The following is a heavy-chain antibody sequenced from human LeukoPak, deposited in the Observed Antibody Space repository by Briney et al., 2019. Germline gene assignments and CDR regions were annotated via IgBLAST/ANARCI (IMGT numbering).Heavy chain of an antibody. J-gene: IGHJ5*02. V-gene: IGHV4-61*02. CDR1: GGSISSGSYY. D-gene: IGHD1-26*01. Sequence: SETLSLTCTVSGGSISSGSYYWSWIRQPAGKGLEWIGRIYTSGSTNYNPSLKSRATISVDTSKNQFSLKLSSVTAADTAVYYCARIFSGGFDPWGQGTLVTVSS. CDR2: IYTSGST. CDR3: ARIFSGGFDP.